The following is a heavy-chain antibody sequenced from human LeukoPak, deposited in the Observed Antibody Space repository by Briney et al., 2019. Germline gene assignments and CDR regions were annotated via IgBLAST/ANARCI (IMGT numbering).Heavy chain of an antibody. Sequence: SVKVSCKASGGTFSSYVISWVRQAPGQGLEWMGGIIPIFGTTNYAQKFQGRVTITTDESTSTAYMELSSLRSEDTAVYYCARDGGYCRSTSCYEFNWFDPWGQGTLVTVSS. CDR1: GGTFSSYV. CDR3: ARDGGYCRSTSCYEFNWFDP. CDR2: IIPIFGTT. J-gene: IGHJ5*02. D-gene: IGHD2-2*01. V-gene: IGHV1-69*05.